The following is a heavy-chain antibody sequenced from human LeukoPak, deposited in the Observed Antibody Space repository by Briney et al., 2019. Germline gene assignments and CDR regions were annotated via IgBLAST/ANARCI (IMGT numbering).Heavy chain of an antibody. Sequence: TGGSLRLSCAASGFTFSSYEMNWVRQAPGKGLEWVSCISSSGSTIYYADSVKGRFTIFRDNSKNTLYLQMNSLRAEDTAVYYCARTFYYDSSGYYSFDYWGQGSLVTVSS. CDR1: GFTFSSYE. CDR2: ISSSGSTI. V-gene: IGHV3-48*03. CDR3: ARTFYYDSSGYYSFDY. D-gene: IGHD3-22*01. J-gene: IGHJ4*02.